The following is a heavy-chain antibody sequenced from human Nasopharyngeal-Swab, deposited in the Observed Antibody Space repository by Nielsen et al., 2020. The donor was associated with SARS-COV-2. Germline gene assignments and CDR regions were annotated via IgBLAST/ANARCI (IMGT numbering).Heavy chain of an antibody. V-gene: IGHV5-51*01. D-gene: IGHD6-13*01. CDR1: GYSFTSYW. CDR2: IYPGDSDT. CDR3: ARTAYSSSWYRLDY. Sequence: GESPKISCQGSGYSFTSYWIGWVRQMPGKGLEWMGIIYPGDSDTRYSPSFQGQVTISADKSISTAYLQWSSLKASDTAMYYCARTAYSSSWYRLDYWGQGTLVTVSS. J-gene: IGHJ4*02.